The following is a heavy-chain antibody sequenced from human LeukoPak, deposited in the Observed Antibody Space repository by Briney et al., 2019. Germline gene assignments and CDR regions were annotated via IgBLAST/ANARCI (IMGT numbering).Heavy chain of an antibody. CDR3: ARGGTYFDF. V-gene: IGHV3-7*01. CDR1: GFTFRTYW. CDR2: IKQDGSEN. J-gene: IGHJ4*02. Sequence: GGSLRLSCAASGFTFRTYWMNWVRQAPGKGLEWVASIKQDGSENYYVDSVKGRFTISRDNAKISLYLQMSSLRAEDTAVYYCARGGTYFDFWGQGTLVTVSS.